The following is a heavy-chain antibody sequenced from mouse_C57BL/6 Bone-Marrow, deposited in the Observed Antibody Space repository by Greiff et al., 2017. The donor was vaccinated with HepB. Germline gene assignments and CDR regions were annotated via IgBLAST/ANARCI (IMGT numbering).Heavy chain of an antibody. D-gene: IGHD1-1*01. Sequence: EVQRVESGEGLVKPGGSLKLSCAASGFTFSSYAISWVRQTPEKRLEWVAYISSGGDYIYYADTVKGRFTISRDNARNTLYLQMSSLKSEDTAMYFCTRERIYYYGSSYWYFDVWGTGTTVTVSS. CDR1: GFTFSSYA. J-gene: IGHJ1*03. CDR2: ISSGGDYI. V-gene: IGHV5-9-1*02. CDR3: TRERIYYYGSSYWYFDV.